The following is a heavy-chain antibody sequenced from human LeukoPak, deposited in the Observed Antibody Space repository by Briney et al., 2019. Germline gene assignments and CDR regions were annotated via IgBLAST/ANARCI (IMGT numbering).Heavy chain of an antibody. D-gene: IGHD6-13*01. V-gene: IGHV4-59*01. J-gene: IGHJ5*02. CDR1: GGSISSYY. Sequence: SETLSLTCTVSGGSISSYYWSWIRQPPGKGLEWIGYIYYSGSTNYNPSLKSRVTISVDTSKNQFSLKLSSVTAADTAVYYCARDDSSSWFDPWGQGTLVTVSS. CDR3: ARDDSSSWFDP. CDR2: IYYSGST.